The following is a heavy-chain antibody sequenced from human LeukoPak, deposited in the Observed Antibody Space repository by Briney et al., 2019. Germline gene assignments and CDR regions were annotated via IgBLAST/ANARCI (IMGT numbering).Heavy chain of an antibody. J-gene: IGHJ4*02. CDR3: AKRVVGATYGYYFDY. D-gene: IGHD1-26*01. Sequence: QAGGSLRLSCAASGFTFDDYGMSWVRQAPGKGLEWVSAISGSGGSTYYADSVKGRFTISRDNSKNTLYLQMNSLRAEDTAVYYCAKRVVGATYGYYFDYWGQGTLVTVSS. V-gene: IGHV3-23*01. CDR1: GFTFDDYG. CDR2: ISGSGGST.